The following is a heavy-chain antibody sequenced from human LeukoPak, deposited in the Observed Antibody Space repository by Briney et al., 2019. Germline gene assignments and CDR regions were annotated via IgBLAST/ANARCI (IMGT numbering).Heavy chain of an antibody. V-gene: IGHV4-59*01. D-gene: IGHD6-19*01. CDR3: ARAGSGWSSFFDY. J-gene: IGHJ4*02. Sequence: SETLSLTCTVSGGSISSYYWTWIRQPPGKGLEWLGYIYYSGNTNYNPSLKSRVTISLDTSKNQFSLRLTSVTAADTAVYYCARAGSGWSSFFDYWGQGTLVTVSS. CDR1: GGSISSYY. CDR2: IYYSGNT.